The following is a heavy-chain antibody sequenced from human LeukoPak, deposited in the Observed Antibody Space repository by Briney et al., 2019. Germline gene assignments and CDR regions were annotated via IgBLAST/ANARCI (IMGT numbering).Heavy chain of an antibody. CDR2: IYSGGNT. V-gene: IGHV3-53*01. J-gene: IGHJ4*02. CDR3: AKLSAYYDILTGYCDY. CDR1: GFTVSSNS. Sequence: GGSLRLSCTVSGFTVSSNSMSWVRQAPGKGLEWVSFIYSGGNTHYSDSVKGRFTISRDNSKNTLYLQMNSLRAEDTAVYYCAKLSAYYDILTGYCDYWGQGTLVTVSS. D-gene: IGHD3-9*01.